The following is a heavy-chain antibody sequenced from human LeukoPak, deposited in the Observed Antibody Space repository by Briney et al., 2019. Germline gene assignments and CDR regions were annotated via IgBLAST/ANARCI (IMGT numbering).Heavy chain of an antibody. CDR1: GGSISSSSYY. V-gene: IGHV4-39*07. CDR2: IYHSGST. Sequence: PSETLSLTCTVSGGSISSSSYYWGWIRQPPGKGLEWIGSIYHSGSTNCNPSLKSRVNISVDTSKNQFSLKVNSVTAADTAVYFCARDETYSSDWQSNHYYYYMDVWGKGTTVTVSS. J-gene: IGHJ6*03. D-gene: IGHD6-19*01. CDR3: ARDETYSSDWQSNHYYYYMDV.